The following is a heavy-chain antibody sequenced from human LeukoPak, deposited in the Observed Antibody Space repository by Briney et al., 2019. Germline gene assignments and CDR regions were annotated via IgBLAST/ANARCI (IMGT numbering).Heavy chain of an antibody. V-gene: IGHV4-34*01. Sequence: PSETLSLTCAVYGGSFSGYYWSWIRQPPGKGLEWIGEINHSGSTNYNPSLKSRVTISVDTSKNQFSLKLSSATAADTAVYYCARVRFGNDYWGQGTLVTVSS. CDR3: ARVRFGNDY. D-gene: IGHD3-10*01. CDR2: INHSGST. J-gene: IGHJ4*02. CDR1: GGSFSGYY.